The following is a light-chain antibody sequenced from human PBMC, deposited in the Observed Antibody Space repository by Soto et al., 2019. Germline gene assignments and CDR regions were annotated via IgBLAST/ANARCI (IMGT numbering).Light chain of an antibody. CDR1: TSNIGSNS. Sequence: QSVLTQPPSASGTPGQRVTISCSGSTSNIGSNSVSWYQQLPGTAPKLLIYSNDQRPSGVPGRFSGSKSGTSASLAISGLQSEDEAHYYWAAWDDSPKGLFGGGTKLTVL. J-gene: IGLJ2*01. CDR3: AAWDDSPKGL. CDR2: SND. V-gene: IGLV1-44*01.